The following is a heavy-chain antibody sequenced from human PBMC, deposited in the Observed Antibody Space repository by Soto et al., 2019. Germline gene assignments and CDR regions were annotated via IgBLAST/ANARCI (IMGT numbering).Heavy chain of an antibody. V-gene: IGHV3-33*01. D-gene: IGHD6-19*01. J-gene: IGHJ6*02. CDR3: ATDGQGLAPYALDV. CDR1: GFTFSGHA. Sequence: QVQLVESGGGVAQPGRSLRLSCTVSGFTFSGHAMHWVRQAPGKGLEWVTQIWYDGSNKYYAESVKGRFTISRNNSKNTLYIQRNSLRVEDTAVYYCATDGQGLAPYALDVWGQGTSVTVSS. CDR2: IWYDGSNK.